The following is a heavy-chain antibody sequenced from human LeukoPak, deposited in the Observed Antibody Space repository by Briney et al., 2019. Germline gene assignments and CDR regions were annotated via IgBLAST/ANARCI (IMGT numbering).Heavy chain of an antibody. CDR1: GYTFTKSY. V-gene: IGHV1-46*01. J-gene: IGHJ4*02. CDR2: INPSGGST. CDR3: ARAESGNYYVGSFDY. D-gene: IGHD1-26*01. Sequence: ASVKVSCKASGYTFTKSYIHWVRQAPGQGLEWMGIINPSGGSTSYAQKFQGRVTMTRDTSTSTVYMELSSLRSEDTAVYYCARAESGNYYVGSFDYWGQGTLVIVSS.